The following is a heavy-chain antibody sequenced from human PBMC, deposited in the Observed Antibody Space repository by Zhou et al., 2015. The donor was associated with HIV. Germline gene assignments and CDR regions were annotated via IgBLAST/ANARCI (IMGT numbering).Heavy chain of an antibody. D-gene: IGHD3-9*01. Sequence: QVQLVQSGAEVKKPGSSVKVSCKASGGTFSSYAISWVRQAPGQGLEWMGGIIPIFGTANYAQKFQGRVTITADESTSTAYMELSSLRSEDTAVYYCARAGDDILTGSRYYYYYYGMDVWGQGTTGHRLL. J-gene: IGHJ6*02. V-gene: IGHV1-69*01. CDR2: IIPIFGTA. CDR3: ARAGDDILTGSRYYYYYYGMDV. CDR1: GGTFSSYA.